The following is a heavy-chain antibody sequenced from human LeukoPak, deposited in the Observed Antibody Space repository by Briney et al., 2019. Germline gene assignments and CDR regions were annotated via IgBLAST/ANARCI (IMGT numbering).Heavy chain of an antibody. CDR2: ISSISSYI. CDR3: ARTRYYDSSGYYDY. D-gene: IGHD3-22*01. Sequence: GGSLRLSCAASGFTFSSYSMNWVRQAPGKGLEWVASISSISSYIYYADSVKGRFTISRDNAKNSLYLQMNSLRAEDTAVYYCARTRYYDSSGYYDYWGQGTLVTVSS. J-gene: IGHJ4*02. CDR1: GFTFSSYS. V-gene: IGHV3-21*01.